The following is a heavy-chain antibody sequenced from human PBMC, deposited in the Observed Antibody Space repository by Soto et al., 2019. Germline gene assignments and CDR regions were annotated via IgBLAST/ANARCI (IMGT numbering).Heavy chain of an antibody. Sequence: SVKVSCKASGGTFGSYAISWVRQAPGQGLEWMGGIIPIFGTANYAQKFQGRVTITADESTSTAYMELSSLRSEDTAVYYCARATYYYGSGSQSNYYYYGMDVWGQGTTVTVSS. CDR3: ARATYYYGSGSQSNYYYYGMDV. J-gene: IGHJ6*02. CDR1: GGTFGSYA. D-gene: IGHD3-10*01. CDR2: IIPIFGTA. V-gene: IGHV1-69*13.